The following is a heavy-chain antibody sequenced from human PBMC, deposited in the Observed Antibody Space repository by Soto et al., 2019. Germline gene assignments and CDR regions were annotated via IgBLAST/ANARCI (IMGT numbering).Heavy chain of an antibody. CDR3: AKDLGLGYCSGGSCHDFDY. CDR2: ISGSGGST. J-gene: IGHJ4*02. V-gene: IGHV3-23*01. D-gene: IGHD2-15*01. CDR1: GFTFSSYA. Sequence: GGSLRLSCAASGFTFSSYAMSWVRQAPGKGLEWVSAISGSGGSTYYADSVKGRFTTSRDNSKNTLYLQMNSLRAEDTAVYYCAKDLGLGYCSGGSCHDFDYWGQGTLVTVSS.